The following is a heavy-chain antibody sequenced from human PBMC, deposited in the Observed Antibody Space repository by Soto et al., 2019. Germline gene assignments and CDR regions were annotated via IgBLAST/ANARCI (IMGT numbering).Heavy chain of an antibody. Sequence: GGSLRLSCAASGFTFSSYSMNWVRQAPGKGLEWVSSISSSSSYIYYADSVKGRFTISRDNAKNSLYLQMNSLRAEDTAVYYCAREGVRVVVAAFDYWGQGTLVTVSS. D-gene: IGHD2-15*01. CDR3: AREGVRVVVAAFDY. CDR1: GFTFSSYS. CDR2: ISSSSSYI. V-gene: IGHV3-21*01. J-gene: IGHJ4*02.